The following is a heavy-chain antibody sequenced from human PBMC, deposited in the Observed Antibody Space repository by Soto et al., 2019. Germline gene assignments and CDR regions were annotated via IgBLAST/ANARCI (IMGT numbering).Heavy chain of an antibody. J-gene: IGHJ4*02. CDR1: GFTFSTYA. D-gene: IGHD2-21*02. Sequence: EVQLLESGGGLVQPGGSLRLSCAASGFTFSTYAMTWVRQAPGKGLEWVSGISGSGDNTYYADSVRGRFTISRDNSKSALYLQMNSLRAEDTAVYYCAIDLRGGLPDYFDYWGQGTLVTVSS. CDR2: ISGSGDNT. V-gene: IGHV3-23*01. CDR3: AIDLRGGLPDYFDY.